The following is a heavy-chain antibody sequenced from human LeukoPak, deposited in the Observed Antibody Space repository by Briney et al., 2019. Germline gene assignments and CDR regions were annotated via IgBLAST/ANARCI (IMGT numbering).Heavy chain of an antibody. CDR3: ARGARSHQEFTRGYYYMDV. J-gene: IGHJ6*03. Sequence: GGSLRLSCAASGFTFSSYWMSWVRQAPGKGLEWVANIKQDGSEKYYVDSVKGRFTISRDNAKNSLYLQMNSLRAEDTAVYYCARGARSHQEFTRGYYYMDVWGKGTTVTVSS. V-gene: IGHV3-7*01. CDR1: GFTFSSYW. D-gene: IGHD1-14*01. CDR2: IKQDGSEK.